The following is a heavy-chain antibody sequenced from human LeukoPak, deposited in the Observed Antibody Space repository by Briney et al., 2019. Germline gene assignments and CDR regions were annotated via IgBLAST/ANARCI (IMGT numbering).Heavy chain of an antibody. J-gene: IGHJ6*04. CDR1: GFTFSDYY. Sequence: GGSLGLSCAASGFTFSDYYMSWIRQAPGKGLEWVSYISSSSSYTNYADSVKGRFTISRDNAKNSLYLQMNSLRAEDTAVYYCARIGNDILTGYLSYYYGMDVWGKGTTVTVSS. V-gene: IGHV3-11*06. CDR2: ISSSSSYT. D-gene: IGHD3-9*01. CDR3: ARIGNDILTGYLSYYYGMDV.